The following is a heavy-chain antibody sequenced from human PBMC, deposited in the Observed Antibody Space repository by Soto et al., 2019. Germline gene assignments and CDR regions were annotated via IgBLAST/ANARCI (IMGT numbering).Heavy chain of an antibody. CDR2: IYPGDSDT. CDR3: ARHRLELATYYYYGMDV. V-gene: IGHV5-51*01. D-gene: IGHD1-1*01. CDR1: GYSFTSYW. J-gene: IGHJ6*02. Sequence: PGESLKISCKGSGYSFTSYWIGWVRQMPGKGLEWMGIIYPGDSDTRYSPSFQGQVTISADKSISTAYLQWSSLKASDTAMYYCARHRLELATYYYYGMDVWGQGTLVTVSS.